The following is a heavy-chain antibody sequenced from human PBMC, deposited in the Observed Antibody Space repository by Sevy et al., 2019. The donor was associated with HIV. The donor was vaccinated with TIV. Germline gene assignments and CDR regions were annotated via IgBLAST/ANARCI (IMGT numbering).Heavy chain of an antibody. V-gene: IGHV4-30-2*01. Sequence: SETLSLTCAVSGGSISSGGHSWSWIRQPPGKGLEWIGYIYHSGSTYYNPSLKSRVTISVDRSKNQFSLKLSSVTAADTAVYYCARRGRTGYPPHFDYWGQGTLVTVSS. CDR2: IYHSGST. CDR1: GGSISSGGHS. J-gene: IGHJ4*02. CDR3: ARRGRTGYPPHFDY. D-gene: IGHD3-9*01.